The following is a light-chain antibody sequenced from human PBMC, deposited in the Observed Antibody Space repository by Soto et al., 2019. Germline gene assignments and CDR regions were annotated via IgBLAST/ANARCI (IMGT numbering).Light chain of an antibody. J-gene: IGKJ5*01. CDR3: QQYNNWPPIT. Sequence: EIVLTQSPGTLSLSPGERATLSCRASQSVSSNFFAWYQQKPGQAPRLVIYGASSRPTGIPDRFSGSGSETDFTLTISRLEPEDFAVYYCQQYNNWPPITFGQGTRLEI. CDR2: GAS. V-gene: IGKV3-20*01. CDR1: QSVSSNF.